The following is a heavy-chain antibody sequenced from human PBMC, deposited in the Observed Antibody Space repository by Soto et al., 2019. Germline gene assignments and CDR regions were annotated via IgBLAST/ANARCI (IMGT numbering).Heavy chain of an antibody. CDR3: VNARVGISGWYGMDV. V-gene: IGHV3-9*01. D-gene: IGHD6-19*01. CDR2: ISWNDGRM. Sequence: EVQLVESGGGLVQPGGSLRLSCAASGFMFGDYAMHWVRQAPGKGLEWVSCISWNDGRMDYADSVKGRFTVSRDNAKNSIYLQMKRIRAEDTDLSYYVNARVGISGWYGMDVWGQGTTVTVSS. J-gene: IGHJ6*02. CDR1: GFMFGDYA.